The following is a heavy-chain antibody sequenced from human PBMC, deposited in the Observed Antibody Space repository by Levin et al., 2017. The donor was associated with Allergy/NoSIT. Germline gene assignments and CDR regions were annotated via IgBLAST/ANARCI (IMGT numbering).Heavy chain of an antibody. V-gene: IGHV1-3*01. Sequence: PLASVKVSCKASGYTFTNYRIHWVRQAPGQRLEWMGWFNAGNGNTKYSQKFQGRVTITRDTSASTDYMQVSSLRPEDTAVYYCARDRSRFSPLGAFDYWGQGTLVTVSS. CDR1: GYTFTNYR. CDR3: ARDRSRFSPLGAFDY. D-gene: IGHD3-3*01. J-gene: IGHJ4*02. CDR2: FNAGNGNT.